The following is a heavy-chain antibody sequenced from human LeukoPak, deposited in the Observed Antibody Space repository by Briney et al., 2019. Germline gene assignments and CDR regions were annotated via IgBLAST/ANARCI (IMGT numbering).Heavy chain of an antibody. V-gene: IGHV3-23*01. CDR3: AKSVAIYFYYGLDV. CDR1: GFTFTNTW. J-gene: IGHJ6*02. D-gene: IGHD3-3*01. Sequence: GGSLRLSCVASGFTFTNTWINWVRQALGRGLEWVSAISGSGGSTYYADSVKGRFTISRDNSKNTLFLQMNSLRAEDTAPYYCAKSVAIYFYYGLDVWGQGTTVTVSS. CDR2: ISGSGGST.